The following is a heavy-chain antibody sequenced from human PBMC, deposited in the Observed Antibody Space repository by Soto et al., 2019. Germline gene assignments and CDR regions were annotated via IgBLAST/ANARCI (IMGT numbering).Heavy chain of an antibody. V-gene: IGHV1-18*01. CDR3: ARVGSGYCSGGSCHNWFDP. J-gene: IGHJ5*02. CDR2: ISASNGNT. Sequence: QVQLVQSGAEVKNSGASVKVSCKASGYTFTSYGFSWVRQAPGQGLEWMGWISASNGNTNYAQKLQGRVTMTTDTSTGTAYMELRSLRSDDTATYYCARVGSGYCSGGSCHNWFDPWGQGTLVTVSS. D-gene: IGHD2-15*01. CDR1: GYTFTSYG.